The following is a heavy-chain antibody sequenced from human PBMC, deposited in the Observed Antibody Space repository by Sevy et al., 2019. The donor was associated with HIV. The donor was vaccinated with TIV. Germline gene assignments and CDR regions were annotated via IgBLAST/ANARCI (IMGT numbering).Heavy chain of an antibody. D-gene: IGHD3-3*01. J-gene: IGHJ6*02. V-gene: IGHV3-49*03. CDR2: IRSKAYGGTT. CDR3: TRDRKEALYDFWSGYTTEAWYGMDV. Sequence: GGSLRLSCTASGFTFGDYAMSWFRQAPGKGLEWVGFIRSKAYGGTTEYAASVKGRFTISRDDSKSIAYLQMNSLKTEDTAVYYCTRDRKEALYDFWSGYTTEAWYGMDVWGQGTTVTVSS. CDR1: GFTFGDYA.